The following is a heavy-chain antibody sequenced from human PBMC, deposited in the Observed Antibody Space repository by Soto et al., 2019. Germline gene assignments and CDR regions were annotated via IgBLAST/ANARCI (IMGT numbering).Heavy chain of an antibody. V-gene: IGHV1-18*01. J-gene: IGHJ4*02. CDR3: AREEAIWGANDY. Sequence: ASVMVTCKASGYTFTSYGISWVRQAPGQGLEWMGWINPNNGNTNYAQKFQGWVTMTRDTSMSTAYMELRSLRSDDTAVYYCAREEAIWGANDYWGQGTLVTVSS. CDR1: GYTFTSYG. CDR2: INPNNGNT. D-gene: IGHD3-16*01.